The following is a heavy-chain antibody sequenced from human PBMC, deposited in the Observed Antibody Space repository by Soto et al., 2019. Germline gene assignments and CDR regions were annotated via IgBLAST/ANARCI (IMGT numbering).Heavy chain of an antibody. V-gene: IGHV1-18*01. CDR3: ARERADCSGGSCYFYYYYMDV. D-gene: IGHD2-15*01. Sequence: ASVKVSCKASGYTFTSYGISWVRQAPGQGLEWKEWISAYNGNTNYAQKLQGRVTMTTDTSTSTAYMELRSLRSDDTAVYYFARERADCSGGSCYFYYYYMDVWGKGTTVTVSS. CDR2: ISAYNGNT. CDR1: GYTFTSYG. J-gene: IGHJ6*03.